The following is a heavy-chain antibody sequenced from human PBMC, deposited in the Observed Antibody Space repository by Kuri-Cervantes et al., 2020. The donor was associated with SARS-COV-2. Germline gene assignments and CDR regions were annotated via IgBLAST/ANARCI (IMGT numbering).Heavy chain of an antibody. D-gene: IGHD2-15*01. CDR2: MNPNSGNT. Sequence: ASVKVSCKASGYTFTSYDINWVRQATGQGLEWMGWMNPNSGNTNYAQKLQGRVTMTTDTSTSTAYMELRSLRSDDTAVYYCARGGSGGSCYSCWYFDLWGRGTLVTVSS. V-gene: IGHV1-8*01. J-gene: IGHJ2*01. CDR3: ARGGSGGSCYSCWYFDL. CDR1: GYTFTSYD.